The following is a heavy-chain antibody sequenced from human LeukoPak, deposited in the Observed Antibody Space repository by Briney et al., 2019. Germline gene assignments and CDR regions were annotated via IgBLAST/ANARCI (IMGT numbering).Heavy chain of an antibody. V-gene: IGHV4-59*08. Sequence: SETLSLTCSVSGGSISTYYWSWIRQPPGKGLGWIGFIYYSGTTNYNPSLKSRVTISLDTSSDRFSLKLSSVTAADTAVYYCARMNAFDIWGQGTMVTVSS. CDR1: GGSISTYY. CDR2: IYYSGTT. CDR3: ARMNAFDI. J-gene: IGHJ3*02.